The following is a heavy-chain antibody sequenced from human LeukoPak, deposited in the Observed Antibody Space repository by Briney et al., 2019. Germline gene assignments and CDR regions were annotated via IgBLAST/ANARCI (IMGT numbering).Heavy chain of an antibody. CDR2: ISGSGGST. V-gene: IGHV3-23*01. CDR1: GFTFSSYA. Sequence: GGSLRLSRAASGFTFSSYAMSWVRQAPGKGLEWVSAISGSGGSTYYADSVKGRFTISRDNSKNTLYLQMNSLRAEDTAVYYCAKALAWPYYYGMDVWGQGTTVTVSS. J-gene: IGHJ6*02. CDR3: AKALAWPYYYGMDV.